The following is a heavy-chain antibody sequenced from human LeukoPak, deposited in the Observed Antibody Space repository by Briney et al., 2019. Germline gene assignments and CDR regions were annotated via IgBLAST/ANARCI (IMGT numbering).Heavy chain of an antibody. D-gene: IGHD1-1*01. CDR3: ARGGQGTGCCDP. CDR2: ISAYNGNT. Sequence: ASVKVSCKASGYTLTRYGISWVRQAPGQGLEWMGWISAYNGNTNYVHKLQGRVTMTTDTSTSTAFMGLRTLRSADTAVYYCARGGQGTGCCDPWGQGTLVTVSS. V-gene: IGHV1-18*01. CDR1: GYTLTRYG. J-gene: IGHJ5*02.